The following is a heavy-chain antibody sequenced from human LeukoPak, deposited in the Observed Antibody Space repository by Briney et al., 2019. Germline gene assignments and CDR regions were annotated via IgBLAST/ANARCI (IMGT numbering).Heavy chain of an antibody. Sequence: SETLSLTCTVSGGSISSYYWSWTRQPPGKGLEWIGYIYYSGSTNYNPSLKSRVTISVDTSKNQFSLKLSSVTAADTAVYYCARKSIVEAGRKPYDYWDQGTLVTVSS. D-gene: IGHD6-13*01. CDR2: IYYSGST. CDR3: ARKSIVEAGRKPYDY. CDR1: GGSISSYY. J-gene: IGHJ4*02. V-gene: IGHV4-59*01.